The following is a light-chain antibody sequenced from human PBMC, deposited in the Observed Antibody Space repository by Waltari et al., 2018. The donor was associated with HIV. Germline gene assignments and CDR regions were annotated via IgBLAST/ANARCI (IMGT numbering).Light chain of an antibody. CDR2: KDA. J-gene: IGLJ3*02. CDR3: YSAADNNRV. V-gene: IGLV3-27*01. CDR1: VLAKNY. Sequence: SYELTQPSSVSVSPGQTARITCSGDVLAKNYARWFQQKPGQAPVLVIYKDAGRPSGIPDRFSGSSLGTTVTLTISGAQVEDEADYYCYSAADNNRVFGGGTKLTVL.